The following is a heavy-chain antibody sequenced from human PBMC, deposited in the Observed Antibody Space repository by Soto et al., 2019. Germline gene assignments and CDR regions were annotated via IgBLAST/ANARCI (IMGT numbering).Heavy chain of an antibody. V-gene: IGHV3-23*01. D-gene: IGHD5-12*01. CDR1: GFTFDDYA. Sequence: GGSLRLSCVASGFTFDDYAMHWVRQAPGKGLEWVSAISGSGGSTYYADSVKGRFTISRDNSKNTLYLQMNSLRAEDTAVYYCAKDIDWGSITTFDYWGQGTLVTAPQ. CDR3: AKDIDWGSITTFDY. CDR2: ISGSGGST. J-gene: IGHJ4*02.